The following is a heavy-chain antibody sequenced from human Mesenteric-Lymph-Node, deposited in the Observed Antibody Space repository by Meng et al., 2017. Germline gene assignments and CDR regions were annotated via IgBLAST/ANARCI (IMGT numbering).Heavy chain of an antibody. CDR1: GGSISSGSYY. V-gene: IGHV4-61*02. CDR2: IYTSGST. Sequence: SETLSLTCTVSGGSISSGSYYWSWIRQPAGKGLEWIGRIYTSGSTNYNPSLKSRVTISVDTSKNQFSLKLSSVTAADTAVYYCARGRAHYFDSSGYYYVSFPFDYWGQGTLVTVSS. CDR3: ARGRAHYFDSSGYYYVSFPFDY. J-gene: IGHJ4*02. D-gene: IGHD3-22*01.